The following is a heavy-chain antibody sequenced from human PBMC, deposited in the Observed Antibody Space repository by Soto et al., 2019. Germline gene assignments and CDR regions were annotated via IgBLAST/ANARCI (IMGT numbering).Heavy chain of an antibody. Sequence: QVQLVQYGAEVKKPGASVKVSCKASGYTFNSYYMHWVRQAPGQGLEWMGIINPSGGSTSYAQKFQGRITITRDTSKCTVFMELSSPSPEDTAVYYCARPLAAATPYYYYGMDVWGQGTTVTVSS. CDR3: ARPLAAATPYYYYGMDV. J-gene: IGHJ6*02. D-gene: IGHD6-13*01. CDR2: INPSGGST. CDR1: GYTFNSYY. V-gene: IGHV1-46*02.